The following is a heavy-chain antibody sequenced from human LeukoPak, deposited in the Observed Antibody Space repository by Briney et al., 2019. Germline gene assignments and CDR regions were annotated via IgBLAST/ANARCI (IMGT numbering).Heavy chain of an antibody. V-gene: IGHV3-21*01. CDR3: AREPIAAAGTDWFDP. D-gene: IGHD6-13*01. CDR1: GSTFSSYS. CDR2: ISSSSSYI. Sequence: PGGSLRLSCAASGSTFSSYSMNWVRQAPGKGLEWVSSISSSSSYIYYADSVKGRFTISRDNAKNSLYLQMNSLRAEDTAVYYCAREPIAAAGTDWFDPWGQGTLVTVSS. J-gene: IGHJ5*02.